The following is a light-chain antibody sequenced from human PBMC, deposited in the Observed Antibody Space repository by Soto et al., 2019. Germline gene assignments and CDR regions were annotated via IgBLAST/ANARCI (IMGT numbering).Light chain of an antibody. CDR2: DAS. CDR3: QDYESYS. Sequence: DIQMTQSPSTLSASVGDRVTITCRASQSINNWLAWYQHKPGKAPKLLIYDASNLETGVPSRFSACGSGTEFTLIISGLQPDDVATYYCQDYESYSFGQGTKLDIK. CDR1: QSINNW. J-gene: IGKJ2*01. V-gene: IGKV1-5*01.